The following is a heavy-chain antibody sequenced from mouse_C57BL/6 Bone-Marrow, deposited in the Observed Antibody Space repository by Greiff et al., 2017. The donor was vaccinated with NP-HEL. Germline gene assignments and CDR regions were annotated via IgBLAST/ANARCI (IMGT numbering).Heavy chain of an antibody. CDR1: GYTFTDYN. V-gene: IGHV1-22*01. D-gene: IGHD1-1*01. Sequence: VQLQQSGPELVKPGASVKMSCKASGYTFTDYNMHWVKQSHGKSLEWIGYINPNNGGTSYNQKFKGKATLTVNKSSSTAYMELRSLTSEDSAVYYCARRYYYGSSWGYAMDYWGQGTSDTVSS. CDR2: INPNNGGT. CDR3: ARRYYYGSSWGYAMDY. J-gene: IGHJ4*01.